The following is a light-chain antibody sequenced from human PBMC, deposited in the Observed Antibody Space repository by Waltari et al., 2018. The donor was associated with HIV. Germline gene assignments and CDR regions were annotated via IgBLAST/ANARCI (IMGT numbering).Light chain of an antibody. CDR1: SASIVTNY. V-gene: IGLV6-57*02. CDR3: QAFDSDSQWV. CDR2: GVD. Sequence: NLVLTQPHSVSESPGETVTISCTGTSASIVTNYVQWYQQRPGSAPTTVIYGVDQIPSGVPGRFSGSIDTSSNSSSLAISGLRPEDEGDYYCQAFDSDSQWVFGGGTRLTVL. J-gene: IGLJ3*02.